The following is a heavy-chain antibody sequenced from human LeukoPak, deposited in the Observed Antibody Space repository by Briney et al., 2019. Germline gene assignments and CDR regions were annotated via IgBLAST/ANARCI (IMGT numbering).Heavy chain of an antibody. CDR3: ARVPGYSRSRGACDI. V-gene: IGHV4-34*01. CDR2: IKHSGST. CDR1: GGSFSGYY. D-gene: IGHD6-13*01. J-gene: IGHJ3*02. Sequence: SETLSLTCAVYGGSFSGYYWSWIRQPPGKGLEWIGEIKHSGSTNYNQSLKSRVTISVDTSKNQFSLKLSSVTAADTAVYYCARVPGYSRSRGACDIWGQGTMVTVSS.